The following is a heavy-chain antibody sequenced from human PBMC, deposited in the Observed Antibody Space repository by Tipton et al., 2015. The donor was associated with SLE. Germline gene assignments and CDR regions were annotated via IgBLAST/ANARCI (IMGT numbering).Heavy chain of an antibody. Sequence: LRLSCAASGFSFSSFEMNWIRQSPGKGLEWIGGVNHDRDTVYNPSLKGRVSFSLDTSNNQFSLRLNSVTAADTAVYYCAKDFNYDYPDYNWGQGTQVIVSS. V-gene: IGHV4-34*01. CDR1: GFSFSSFE. CDR2: VNHDRDT. D-gene: IGHD4-17*01. J-gene: IGHJ4*02. CDR3: AKDFNYDYPDYN.